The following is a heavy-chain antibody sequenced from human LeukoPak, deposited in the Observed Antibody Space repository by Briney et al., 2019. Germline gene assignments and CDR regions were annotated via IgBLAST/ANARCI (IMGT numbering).Heavy chain of an antibody. CDR1: GGSMSGHF. Sequence: SETLSLTCTVSGGSMSGHFWSWFRRPPGKGLENIGYIHSSGSTNYNPSYKSRVTVSLEMSKNQFSLSLSSVTAADTAVYFCARVGGVSPPRNFDYWGQGRLVTVSS. CDR2: IHSSGST. D-gene: IGHD3-16*01. CDR3: ARVGGVSPPRNFDY. J-gene: IGHJ4*02. V-gene: IGHV4-59*11.